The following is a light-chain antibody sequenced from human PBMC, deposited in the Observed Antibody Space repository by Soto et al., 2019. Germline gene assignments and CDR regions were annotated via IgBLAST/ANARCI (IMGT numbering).Light chain of an antibody. CDR2: DAS. CDR1: QSVSSY. Sequence: EIVLTQSPTTLSLSPGERATLSCRASQSVSSYFAWYQQQPGQAPRLLIYDASTRAAGIPARFSGSGSGTDFTLTISSLEPEDFAVYYCQQRSDWPLTCGGGTKAEIK. CDR3: QQRSDWPLT. J-gene: IGKJ4*01. V-gene: IGKV3-11*01.